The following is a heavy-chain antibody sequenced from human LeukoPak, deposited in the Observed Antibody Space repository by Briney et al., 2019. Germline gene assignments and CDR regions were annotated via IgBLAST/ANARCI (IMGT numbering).Heavy chain of an antibody. D-gene: IGHD3-3*01. V-gene: IGHV4-39*01. CDR1: GGSISSSSYC. CDR2: IYYSGST. Sequence: PSETLSLTCTVSGGSISSSSYCWGWIRQPPGKGLEWIGSIYYSGSTYYNPSLKSRVTISVDTSKNRFSLKLSSVTAADTAVYYCASYDFWSGYYPVPGDWFDPWGQGTLVTVSS. CDR3: ASYDFWSGYYPVPGDWFDP. J-gene: IGHJ5*02.